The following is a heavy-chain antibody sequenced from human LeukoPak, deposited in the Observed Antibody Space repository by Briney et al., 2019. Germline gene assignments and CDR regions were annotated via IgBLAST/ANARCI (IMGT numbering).Heavy chain of an antibody. V-gene: IGHV4-61*08. CDR1: GGSISSGGYY. Sequence: SETLSLTCTVSGGSISSGGYYWSWIRQHPGKGLEWIGYIYSSGSTNYNPSLKSQLTISLDASKNQFSLKLSSVTAADTAVYYCARRYSSWSSFDYWGQGSLVTVSS. CDR3: ARRYSSWSSFDY. J-gene: IGHJ4*02. CDR2: IYSSGST. D-gene: IGHD6-13*01.